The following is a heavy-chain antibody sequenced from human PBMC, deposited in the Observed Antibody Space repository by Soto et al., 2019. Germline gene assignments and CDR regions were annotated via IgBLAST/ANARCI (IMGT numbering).Heavy chain of an antibody. J-gene: IGHJ5*02. D-gene: IGHD2-2*01. V-gene: IGHV3-30-3*01. Sequence: GGSLRLSCAASGFTFSSYAMHWVRQATGKGLEWVAVISYDGSNKYYADSVKGRFTISRDNSKNTLYLQMNSLRAEDTAVYYCARGSSTDSGWFDPWGQGTLVTVSS. CDR3: ARGSSTDSGWFDP. CDR2: ISYDGSNK. CDR1: GFTFSSYA.